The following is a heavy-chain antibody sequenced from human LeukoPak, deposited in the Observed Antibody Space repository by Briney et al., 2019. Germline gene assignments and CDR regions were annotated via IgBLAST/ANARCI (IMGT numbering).Heavy chain of an antibody. V-gene: IGHV3-21*01. D-gene: IGHD3-9*01. CDR3: ARDGTYYDILTGYSGPHWYFDL. CDR1: GFTFSSYS. CDR2: ISSSSSYI. Sequence: GGSLRLSCAASGFTFSSYSMNWVRQAPGKRLEWVSSISSSSSYIYYADSVKGRFTISRDNAKNSLYLQMNSLRAEDTAVYYCARDGTYYDILTGYSGPHWYFDLWGRGTLVTVSS. J-gene: IGHJ2*01.